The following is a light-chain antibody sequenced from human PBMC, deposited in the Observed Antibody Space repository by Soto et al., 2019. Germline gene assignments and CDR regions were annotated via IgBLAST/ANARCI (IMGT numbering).Light chain of an antibody. CDR3: QQSYSTPPWT. V-gene: IGKV1-39*01. CDR2: AAS. J-gene: IGKJ1*01. CDR1: QSISSY. Sequence: DIQMTQSPSSLSASVGDRVTITCRASQSISSYLNWYQQKPWKAPKLLIYAASSLQSGDPSRFSGSGSGTDFTHTISSLQPEDFATYYCQQSYSTPPWTFGQGTKVEIK.